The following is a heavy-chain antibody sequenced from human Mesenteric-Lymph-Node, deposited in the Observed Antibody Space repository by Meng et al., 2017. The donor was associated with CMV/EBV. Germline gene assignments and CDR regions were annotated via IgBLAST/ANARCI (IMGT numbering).Heavy chain of an antibody. CDR1: GGSFSGYY. CDR2: INHNGVP. V-gene: IGHV4-34*01. Sequence: QVQRQQWGAGLLKPSETLSLTCAVYGGSFSGYYWSWIRRPPGKGLEWIGEINHNGVPNYNPSLKSRVTISLDRSKNQFSLKLSSVTAEDTAVYYCARGSDIPVNNYWGQGTLVTVSS. CDR3: ARGSDIPVNNY. J-gene: IGHJ4*02. D-gene: IGHD2-15*01.